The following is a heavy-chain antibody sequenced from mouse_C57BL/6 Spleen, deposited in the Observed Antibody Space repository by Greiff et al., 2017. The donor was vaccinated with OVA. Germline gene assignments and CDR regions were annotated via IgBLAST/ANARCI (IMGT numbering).Heavy chain of an antibody. CDR1: GFTFSSYA. D-gene: IGHD1-1*01. CDR3: ARDANYYGSSYGWYFDV. CDR2: ISDGGSYT. Sequence: EVQRVESGGGLVKPGGSLKLSCAASGFTFSSYAMSWVRQTPEKRLEWVATISDGGSYTYYPDNVKGRFTISRDNAKNNLYLQMSHLKSEDTAMYYCARDANYYGSSYGWYFDVWGTGTTVTVSS. V-gene: IGHV5-4*01. J-gene: IGHJ1*03.